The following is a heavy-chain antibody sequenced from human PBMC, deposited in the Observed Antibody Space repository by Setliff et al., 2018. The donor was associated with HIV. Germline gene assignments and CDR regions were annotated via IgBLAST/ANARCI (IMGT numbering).Heavy chain of an antibody. J-gene: IGHJ2*01. V-gene: IGHV4-28*01. CDR1: GYSIRSSYW. D-gene: IGHD3-10*01. Sequence: SETLSLTCAVSGYSIRSSYWWGWIRQPPGKGLEWIGYLYNSRGTYYNPSLKSRVTMSVDTSKNQFSLKVRSVTAVDTAVYYCARSALWFGKSDWYVDLWGRGTLVTVSS. CDR3: ARSALWFGKSDWYVDL. CDR2: LYNSRGT.